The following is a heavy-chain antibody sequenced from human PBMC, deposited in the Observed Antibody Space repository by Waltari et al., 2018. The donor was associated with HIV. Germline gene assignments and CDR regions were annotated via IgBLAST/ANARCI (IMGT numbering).Heavy chain of an antibody. J-gene: IGHJ5*02. CDR3: ARGAFSRRTRTSSRLWAS. V-gene: IGHV1-3*01. CDR1: GDSISTYV. CDR2: INPATSST. Sequence: QFVQSGAEVKKPGASITVSCEVSGDSISTYVVHWLRQAPGHRPEWMGLINPATSSTQFAQQFQGRLNFTRDTSANVAYMALSALRFEDTAVYYCARGAFSRRTRTSSRLWASWGQGTPVTVSS. D-gene: IGHD6-6*01.